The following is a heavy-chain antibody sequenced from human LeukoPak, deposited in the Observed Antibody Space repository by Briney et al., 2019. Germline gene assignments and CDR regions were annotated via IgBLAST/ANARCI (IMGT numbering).Heavy chain of an antibody. CDR3: ARDRGNYGDYDPGAFDI. V-gene: IGHV4-31*03. D-gene: IGHD4-17*01. CDR2: IYYSGSS. CDR1: GGSISSGGYY. Sequence: PSETLSLTCTVSGGSISSGGYYWSWLRQHPGTGLEWLGYIYYSGSSYYNPSLKSRVTISVDTSKNQFSLKLSSVTAADTAVYYCARDRGNYGDYDPGAFDIWGQGTMVTVSS. J-gene: IGHJ3*02.